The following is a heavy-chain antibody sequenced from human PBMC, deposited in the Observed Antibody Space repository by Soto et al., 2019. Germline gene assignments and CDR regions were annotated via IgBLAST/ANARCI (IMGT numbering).Heavy chain of an antibody. D-gene: IGHD3-22*01. CDR2: ISSSSSTI. Sequence: GGSLRLSCAASGFTFSSYSMNWVRQAPGKGLEWVSYISSSSSTIYYADSVKGRFTISRDNAKNSLYLQMNSLRDEDTAVYYCARLRSGYYSTYFDYWGQGTLVTVSS. CDR1: GFTFSSYS. V-gene: IGHV3-48*02. J-gene: IGHJ4*02. CDR3: ARLRSGYYSTYFDY.